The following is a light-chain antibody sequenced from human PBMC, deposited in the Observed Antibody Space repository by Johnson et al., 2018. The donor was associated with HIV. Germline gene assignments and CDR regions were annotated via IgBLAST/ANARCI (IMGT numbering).Light chain of an antibody. V-gene: IGLV1-51*02. CDR1: SSNIGNNY. CDR3: RTWDNSLVTVYV. CDR2: ENN. Sequence: QSVLTQPPSVSAAPGQKVTISCSGSSSNIGNNYVSWYQQLPGTAPKLLIYENNKRPSGIPDRFSGSKSGTSATLGITGLQTGDEADYYCRTWDNSLVTVYVFGTATKVSVL. J-gene: IGLJ1*01.